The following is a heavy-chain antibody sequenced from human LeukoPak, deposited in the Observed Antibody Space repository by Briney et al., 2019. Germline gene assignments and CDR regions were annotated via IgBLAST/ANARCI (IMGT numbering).Heavy chain of an antibody. D-gene: IGHD3-10*02. CDR2: ISSSSETI. J-gene: IGHJ6*04. Sequence: PGGSLRLSCAASGFTFSSYWMSWVRQAPGKGLEWVSYISSSSETIYYADSVKGRSTISRDNAKNSLYLQMNSLRAEDTAVYYCAELGITMIGGVWGKGTTVTISS. CDR1: GFTFSSYW. CDR3: AELGITMIGGV. V-gene: IGHV3-48*04.